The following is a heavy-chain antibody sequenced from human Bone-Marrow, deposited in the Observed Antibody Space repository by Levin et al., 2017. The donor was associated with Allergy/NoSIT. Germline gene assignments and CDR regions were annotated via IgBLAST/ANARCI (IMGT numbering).Heavy chain of an antibody. V-gene: IGHV3-30-3*01. D-gene: IGHD3-10*01. CDR1: GFTFSSYA. Sequence: PGGSLRLSCAASGFTFSSYAMHWVRQAPGKGLEWVALISYDGSNKYYADSLRGRFTISRDDSKNILYLQLNSLRGEDTAEYYCARGVPYYSGALNYFDSWGQGTLVTVSS. CDR2: ISYDGSNK. J-gene: IGHJ4*02. CDR3: ARGVPYYSGALNYFDS.